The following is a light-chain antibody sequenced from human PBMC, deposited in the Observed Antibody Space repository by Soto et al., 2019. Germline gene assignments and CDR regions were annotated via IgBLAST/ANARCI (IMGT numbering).Light chain of an antibody. V-gene: IGLV2-14*01. J-gene: IGLJ1*01. CDR3: SSYRSSTTYV. CDR1: NSDVGGYNY. CDR2: EVS. Sequence: QSVLTQPASVSGSPGQSITISCTGTNSDVGGYNYVSWYQQHPGKAPKLMIYEVSNRPSGVSNRFSGSKSGNTASLTISGLQAEDEADYYCSSYRSSTTYVFGTGTKVTVL.